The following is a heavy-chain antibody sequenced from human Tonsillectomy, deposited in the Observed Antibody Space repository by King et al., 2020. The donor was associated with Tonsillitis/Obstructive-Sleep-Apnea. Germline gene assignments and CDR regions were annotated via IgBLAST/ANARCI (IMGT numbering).Heavy chain of an antibody. Sequence: VQLQESGPGLVKPSETLSLPCTVSGGSISSYYWSWIRQPPGKGLEWIGYIYYSGSTNYNPSLQSRVTISVDTSKNQFSLKLSSVTAADTAVYYCARLRYDILTGYSNDYYYYYMDVWGKGTTVTVSS. J-gene: IGHJ6*03. CDR3: ARLRYDILTGYSNDYYYYYMDV. CDR1: GGSISSYY. CDR2: IYYSGST. D-gene: IGHD3-9*01. V-gene: IGHV4-59*01.